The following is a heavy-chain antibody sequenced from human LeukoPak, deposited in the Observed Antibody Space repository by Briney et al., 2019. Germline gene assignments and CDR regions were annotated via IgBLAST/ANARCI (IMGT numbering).Heavy chain of an antibody. CDR3: AGGGPYINRELNY. CDR2: ISSLGGST. J-gene: IGHJ4*02. D-gene: IGHD1-26*01. V-gene: IGHV3-64*02. Sequence: GGSLRLSCAASAFTFSSYAMHWVRQAPGKGLEYVSGISSLGGSTYYADSVKDRFTISRDNSKNTLFLQMGSLRPEDMAVYYCAGGGPYINRELNYWGQGTLVTVSS. CDR1: AFTFSSYA.